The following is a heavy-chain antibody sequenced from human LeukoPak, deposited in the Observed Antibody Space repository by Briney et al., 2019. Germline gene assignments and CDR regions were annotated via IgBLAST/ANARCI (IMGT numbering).Heavy chain of an antibody. D-gene: IGHD3-3*01. J-gene: IGHJ4*02. V-gene: IGHV4-39*01. CDR3: ARQRFLEWYFDY. Sequence: SETLSLTCTVSGGSISSRSHYWCWIRQPPGKGLEWIGEIYHSGSTNYNPSLKSRVTISVDTSKNQFSLKLSSVTAADTAVYYCARQRFLEWYFDYWGQGTLVTVSS. CDR1: GGSISSRSHY. CDR2: IYHSGST.